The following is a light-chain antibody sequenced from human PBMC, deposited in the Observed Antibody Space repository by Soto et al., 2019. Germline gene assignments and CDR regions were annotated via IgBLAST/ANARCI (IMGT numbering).Light chain of an antibody. CDR3: QQTYITPYT. Sequence: DIQMTQSPSSLSVSVGDRVTITCRASQNIAGYLNWDQQKPGKAPELLIYGSSTLQSGVPSSFSGSRSGTDVTLTISSLQPEDFATYYCQQTYITPYTFGQGTNLEIK. CDR2: GSS. J-gene: IGKJ2*01. V-gene: IGKV1-39*01. CDR1: QNIAGY.